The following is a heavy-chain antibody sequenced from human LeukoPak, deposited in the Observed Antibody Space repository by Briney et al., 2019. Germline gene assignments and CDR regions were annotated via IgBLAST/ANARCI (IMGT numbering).Heavy chain of an antibody. V-gene: IGHV1-8*01. CDR1: GYTFTSYD. CDR2: MNPNSGNT. D-gene: IGHD3-3*01. CDR3: ARGGSPIFGVVTYDY. J-gene: IGHJ4*02. Sequence: ASVKVSCKASGYTFTSYDINWVRQAPGQGLEWMGWMNPNSGNTGYAQKFQGRVTMTRNTSISTAYMELSSLRSEDTAVYYCARGGSPIFGVVTYDYWGQGTLVTVSS.